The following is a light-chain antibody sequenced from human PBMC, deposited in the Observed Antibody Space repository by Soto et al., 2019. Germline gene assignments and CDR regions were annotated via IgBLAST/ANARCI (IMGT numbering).Light chain of an antibody. CDR1: QSVSSSY. CDR2: GAS. V-gene: IGKV3-20*01. Sequence: EIVLTQSPGTLSLSPGERATLSWRASQSVSSSYLAWYQQKPGQAPTLLIYGASSRATGIPDRFSGSGSGTDFTLTISRLEPEDFAVYYCQQHGSSPETFGQGTKVEIK. J-gene: IGKJ1*01. CDR3: QQHGSSPET.